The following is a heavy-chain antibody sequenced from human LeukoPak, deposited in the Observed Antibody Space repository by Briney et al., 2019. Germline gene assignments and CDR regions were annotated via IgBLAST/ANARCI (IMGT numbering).Heavy chain of an antibody. CDR3: TSGISSSTNSDY. J-gene: IGHJ4*02. CDR2: IRSKADSYAT. Sequence: GGSLRLSCAASGFTFSGSAMHWVRQASGKGLEWVGRIRSKADSYATAYAPSVKGRFTISRDDSKNTASLQMNSLKTEDTAVHYCTSGISSSTNSDYWGQGTLVTVSS. D-gene: IGHD6-13*01. V-gene: IGHV3-73*01. CDR1: GFTFSGSA.